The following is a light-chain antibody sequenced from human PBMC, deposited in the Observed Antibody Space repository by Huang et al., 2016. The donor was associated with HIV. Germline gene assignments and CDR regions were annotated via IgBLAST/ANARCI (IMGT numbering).Light chain of an antibody. CDR3: MQSLQIPWT. CDR1: QSLLHSNGYNF. J-gene: IGKJ1*01. V-gene: IGKV2-28*01. Sequence: DIVMTQSPLSLPVTPGEPASIACRSNQSLLHSNGYNFLDWYLQKPGQSPQLLIYLGSNRASGVPYRFSGSGSGTDFTLKISRVEAEDVGVYYCMQSLQIPWTFGQGTTVEI. CDR2: LGS.